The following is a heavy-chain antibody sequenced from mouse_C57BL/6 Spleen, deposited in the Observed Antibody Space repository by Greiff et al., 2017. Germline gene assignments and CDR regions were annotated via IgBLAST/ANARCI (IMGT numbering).Heavy chain of an antibody. V-gene: IGHV6-3*01. J-gene: IGHJ2*01. D-gene: IGHD2-4*01. CDR2: IRLKSDNYAT. CDR3: TVGLRYFDY. CDR1: GFTFSNYW. Sequence: EVKVEESGGGLVQPGGSMKLSCVASGFTFSNYWTNWVRQSPEKGLEWVAQIRLKSDNYATHYAESVKGRFTISRDDSKSSVYLQMNNLRAEDTGIYYCTVGLRYFDYWGQGTTLTVSS.